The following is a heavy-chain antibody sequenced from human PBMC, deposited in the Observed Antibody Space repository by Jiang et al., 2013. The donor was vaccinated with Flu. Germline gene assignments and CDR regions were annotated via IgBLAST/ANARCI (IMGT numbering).Heavy chain of an antibody. CDR1: GGSITSTW. J-gene: IGHJ5*02. CDR2: VHYSGTT. D-gene: IGHD2-15*01. V-gene: IGHV4-59*01. Sequence: PGLVKPSKTLSLTCTVSGGSITSTWWSWIRQPPGKGLEWIGSVHYSGTTNDNPSLKSRVTISVRHVQESVLPEPELCDRSRDTAVYYCARDQGGGYNWFDPWDPGTLVTVSS. CDR3: ARDQGGGYNWFDP.